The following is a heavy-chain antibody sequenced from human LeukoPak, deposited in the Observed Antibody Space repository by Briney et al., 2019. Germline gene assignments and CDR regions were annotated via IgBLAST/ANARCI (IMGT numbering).Heavy chain of an antibody. Sequence: GGSLRLSCAASGFTFSSYNMNWVRQAPGKGLEWHSSISSSSNYIYYADSLKCRFTISRDNAKNSLYLQMNSLRGEDTAVYYCARDLLGYNYHYMDVWGKGTTVTVSS. V-gene: IGHV3-21*01. J-gene: IGHJ6*03. D-gene: IGHD3-16*02. CDR1: GFTFSSYN. CDR2: ISSSSNYI. CDR3: ARDLLGYNYHYMDV.